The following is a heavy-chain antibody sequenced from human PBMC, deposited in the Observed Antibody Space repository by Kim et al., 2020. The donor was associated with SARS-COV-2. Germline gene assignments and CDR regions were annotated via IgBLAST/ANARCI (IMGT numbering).Heavy chain of an antibody. CDR1: GFTFSSYA. Sequence: GGSLRLSCAASGFTFSSYAMSWVRQAPGKGLEWVSAISGSGGSTYYADSVKGRFTISRDNSKNTLYLQMNSLRAEDTAVYYCANFGGEVLLWFGAYWGQGTLVTVSS. J-gene: IGHJ4*02. CDR3: ANFGGEVLLWFGAY. V-gene: IGHV3-23*01. D-gene: IGHD3-10*01. CDR2: ISGSGGST.